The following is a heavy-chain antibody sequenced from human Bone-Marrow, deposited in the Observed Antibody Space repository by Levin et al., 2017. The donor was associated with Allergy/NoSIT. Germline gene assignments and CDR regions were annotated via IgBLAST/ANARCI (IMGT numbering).Heavy chain of an antibody. CDR3: AREEYSSSRVGSSGYNWFDP. V-gene: IGHV3-7*01. Sequence: SCAASGFTFSSYWMSWVRQAPGKGLEWVANIKQDGSEKYYVDSVKGRFTISRDNAKNSLYLQMNSLRAEDTAVYYCAREEYSSSRVGSSGYNWFDPWGQGTLVTVSS. CDR1: GFTFSSYW. J-gene: IGHJ5*02. CDR2: IKQDGSEK. D-gene: IGHD6-6*01.